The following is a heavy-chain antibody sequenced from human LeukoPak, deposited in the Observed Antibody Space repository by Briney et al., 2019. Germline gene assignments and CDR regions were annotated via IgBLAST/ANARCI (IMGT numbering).Heavy chain of an antibody. CDR1: GFTFSNAW. J-gene: IGHJ4*02. CDR3: TTSLSSGYYIDY. V-gene: IGHV3-15*01. Sequence: GGSLRLSCAASGFTFSNAWMSWVRQAPGKGLEWVGRIKSKTDGGTTDYAAPVKGRFTISRDDSKNTLYLQMNSLKTEDTAVYYCTTSLSSGYYIDYWGQGTLVTVSS. CDR2: IKSKTDGGTT. D-gene: IGHD3-22*01.